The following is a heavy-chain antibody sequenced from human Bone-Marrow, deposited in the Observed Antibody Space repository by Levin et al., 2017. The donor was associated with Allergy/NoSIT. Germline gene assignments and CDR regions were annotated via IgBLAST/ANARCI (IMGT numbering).Heavy chain of an antibody. Sequence: GESLKISCKASGYTFTSYGISWVRQAPGQGLEWMGWISAYNGNTNSAQKLQGRVSMTTDTSTSTAYMELRSLRSDDTAVYYCARDTHCSGGSCYDPYFDYWGQGTLVTVSS. CDR3: ARDTHCSGGSCYDPYFDY. CDR2: ISAYNGNT. J-gene: IGHJ4*02. V-gene: IGHV1-18*01. CDR1: GYTFTSYG. D-gene: IGHD2-15*01.